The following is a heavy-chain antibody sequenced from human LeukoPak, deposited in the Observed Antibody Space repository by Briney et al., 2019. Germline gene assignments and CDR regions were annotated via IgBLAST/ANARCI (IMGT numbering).Heavy chain of an antibody. J-gene: IGHJ4*02. V-gene: IGHV1-18*01. D-gene: IGHD1-26*01. CDR2: ISAYNGDT. Sequence: ASVTVSFKSSGYTFTIYGINWVRQARGQGREGMGWISAYNGDTRYAQKFQGRVTMTTDTSTSTAYMELRSLRSDDTAVYYCARGKGASPDYWGQGTLVTVSS. CDR1: GYTFTIYG. CDR3: ARGKGASPDY.